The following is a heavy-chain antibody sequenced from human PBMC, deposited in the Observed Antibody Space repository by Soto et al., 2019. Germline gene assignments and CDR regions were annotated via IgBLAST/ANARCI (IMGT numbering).Heavy chain of an antibody. CDR2: IIAYNGKT. V-gene: IGHV1-18*04. J-gene: IGHJ4*02. Sequence: ASVTVSCNASCYTFTSYGIIWVRQAPGQGLEWMGWIIAYNGKTNYAQKLQGRVTMSTDTSTSTAYMELRSLRSDDTAVYYCARDIGYNWNWASDCWGQGTLVTVSS. CDR3: ARDIGYNWNWASDC. D-gene: IGHD1-7*01. CDR1: CYTFTSYG.